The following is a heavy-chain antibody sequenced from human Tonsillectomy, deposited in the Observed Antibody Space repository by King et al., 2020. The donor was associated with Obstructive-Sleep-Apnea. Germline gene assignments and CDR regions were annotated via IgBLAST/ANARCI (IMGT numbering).Heavy chain of an antibody. V-gene: IGHV1-46*03. CDR2: INPSGGGT. CDR3: ARVAPTGDCGGDCDTIPFDY. J-gene: IGHJ4*02. CDR1: GYTFTSYY. Sequence: VQLVQSGAEVKKPGASVRLSCKASGYTFTSYYIHWVRQAPGQGLEWMGIINPSGGGTSYPQRFQGRVTMTRDTSTNTLYMELSSLRSEDTAVYYCARVAPTGDCGGDCDTIPFDYXGQGTLVTVSS. D-gene: IGHD2-21*02.